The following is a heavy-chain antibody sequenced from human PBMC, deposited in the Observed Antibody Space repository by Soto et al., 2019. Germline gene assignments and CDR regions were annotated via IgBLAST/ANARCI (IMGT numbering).Heavy chain of an antibody. D-gene: IGHD2-15*01. CDR1: GFTFSNYG. J-gene: IGHJ4*02. V-gene: IGHV3-30*18. CDR3: AKDGAPRYCSRSSCHPAGAY. CDR2: ISFDGSHK. Sequence: PGGSLRLSCAGSGFTFSNYGLHWVCQAPGKGLDWVSFISFDGSHKYYADSVKGRFTISRDNSNNMLYLQIDSLTTEDTAVYYCAKDGAPRYCSRSSCHPAGAYWGQGTLVTVSS.